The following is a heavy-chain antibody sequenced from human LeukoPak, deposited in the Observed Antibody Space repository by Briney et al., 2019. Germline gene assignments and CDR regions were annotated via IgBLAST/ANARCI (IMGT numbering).Heavy chain of an antibody. CDR2: ISSSGSTI. V-gene: IGHV3-48*03. J-gene: IGHJ4*02. D-gene: IGHD2-2*01. CDR3: ARGGGREDIVVVPAAH. CDR1: GFTFSSYE. Sequence: GGSLRLSCAASGFTFSSYEMNWVRQAPGKGLEWVSYISSSGSTIYYADSVKGRFTISRDNAKNSLYLQMNSLRAEDTAVYYCARGGGREDIVVVPAAHWGQGTLVTVSS.